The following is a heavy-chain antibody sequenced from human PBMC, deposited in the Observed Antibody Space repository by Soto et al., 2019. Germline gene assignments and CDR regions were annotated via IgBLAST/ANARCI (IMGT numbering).Heavy chain of an antibody. CDR1: GINVNTAY. D-gene: IGHD3-22*01. J-gene: IGHJ4*02. CDR2: IYNDGTT. Sequence: GGSLRLSCAASGINVNTAYLSWVRHVPGKGLQWVSIIYNDGTTYYADSVQGRFTIYRDNSKNTLYLQMNSLSVDDTAVYYCARAATITTIFDFWGQGTLDTVSS. CDR3: ARAATITTIFDF. V-gene: IGHV3-66*01.